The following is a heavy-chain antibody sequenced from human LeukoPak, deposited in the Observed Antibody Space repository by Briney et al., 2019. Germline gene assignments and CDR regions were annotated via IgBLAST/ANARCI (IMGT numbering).Heavy chain of an antibody. J-gene: IGHJ3*02. D-gene: IGHD3-9*01. V-gene: IGHV3-7*05. Sequence: GGSLRLSCEASGFXFTDYWMTWVRQAPGKGLEGLAYIKQDGSETHYVDSVKGRFIISRDNAKNSLYLQTNSLRVEDTAVYYCATYWRHFDWLLSDIWGLGTMVTVSS. CDR3: ATYWRHFDWLLSDI. CDR2: IKQDGSET. CDR1: GFXFTDYW.